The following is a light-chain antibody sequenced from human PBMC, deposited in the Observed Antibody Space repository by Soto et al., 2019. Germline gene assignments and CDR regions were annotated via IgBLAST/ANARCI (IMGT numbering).Light chain of an antibody. J-gene: IGLJ1*01. Sequence: QSVLTQPTSVSGSPGQSVTISCTGTSSDVGSYNRVSWYQQPPGTAPKLMIYEVSNRPSGVPDRFSGSKSGNTASLTISGPQAEDEANYYCNSYTSSSTYVFGTGTKVTVL. V-gene: IGLV2-18*02. CDR2: EVS. CDR3: NSYTSSSTYV. CDR1: SSDVGSYNR.